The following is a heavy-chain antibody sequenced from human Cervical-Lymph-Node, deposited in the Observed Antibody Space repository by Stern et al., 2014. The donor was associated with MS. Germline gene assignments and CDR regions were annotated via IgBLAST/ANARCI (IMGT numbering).Heavy chain of an antibody. J-gene: IGHJ4*02. V-gene: IGHV3-21*01. Sequence: EMQLVESGGGLVKPGGSLRLSCAASGFTFSSYSMNWVRQAPGQGLEWVSSISSSSSYIYYTDSVKGRFTISRDNAKNSLYLQMNSLRAEDTAVYYCARGSGFFDYWGQGTLVTVSS. CDR1: GFTFSSYS. CDR2: ISSSSSYI. CDR3: ARGSGFFDY.